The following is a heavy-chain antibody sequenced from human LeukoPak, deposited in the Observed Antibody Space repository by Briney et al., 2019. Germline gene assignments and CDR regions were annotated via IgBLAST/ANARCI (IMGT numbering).Heavy chain of an antibody. CDR1: GYTFTSYG. Sequence: ASVKVSCEASGYTFTSYGISWVRQAPGQGLEWMGWISAYNGNTNYAQKLQGRVTMTTDTSTSTAYMELRSLRSDDTAVYYCARDPPTVTANYYYGMDVWGQGTTVTVSS. CDR3: ARDPPTVTANYYYGMDV. J-gene: IGHJ6*02. V-gene: IGHV1-18*01. CDR2: ISAYNGNT. D-gene: IGHD4-17*01.